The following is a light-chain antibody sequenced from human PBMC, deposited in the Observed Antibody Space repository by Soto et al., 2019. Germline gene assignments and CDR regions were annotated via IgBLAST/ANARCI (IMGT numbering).Light chain of an antibody. CDR1: NIGSKS. J-gene: IGLJ2*01. Sequence: SYELTQPPSVSVAPGKTARITCGGNNIGSKSVHWYQQKPGQAPVLVIYYDSDRPSGIPERFSGSNSGNTATLTISRVEAGDEADYYCQVWDSSSGHVRVFGGGTKLTVL. V-gene: IGLV3-21*04. CDR3: QVWDSSSGHVRV. CDR2: YDS.